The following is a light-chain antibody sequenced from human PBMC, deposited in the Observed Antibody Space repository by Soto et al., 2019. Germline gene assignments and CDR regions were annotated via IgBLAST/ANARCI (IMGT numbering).Light chain of an antibody. Sequence: DFVMTQSPDSLAVSLGERATINCKSSQSVLYSSDNKNYLAWYQHKPGQPPRLLIYWASTRESGVPDRFSGSGSGTDFTLTISSLQAEDVAVYYCQKYYSTPRTFGQGTKVEIK. CDR3: QKYYSTPRT. CDR1: QSVLYSSDNKNY. J-gene: IGKJ1*01. CDR2: WAS. V-gene: IGKV4-1*01.